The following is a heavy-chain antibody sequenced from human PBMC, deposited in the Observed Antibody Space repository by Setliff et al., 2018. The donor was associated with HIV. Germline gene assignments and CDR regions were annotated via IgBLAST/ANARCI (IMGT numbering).Heavy chain of an antibody. CDR1: YGSISGHY. D-gene: IGHD6-13*01. J-gene: IGHJ4*02. V-gene: IGHV4-59*11. Sequence: SETLSLTCTVSYGSISGHYWTWIRQPPGKGLEWIGYIHHSGGTQYNPSLMSRLTMSVDSSENQFSLSLSSVTAADTAVYYCARLPDINSWPFDYWARGTLVTSPQ. CDR3: ARLPDINSWPFDY. CDR2: IHHSGGT.